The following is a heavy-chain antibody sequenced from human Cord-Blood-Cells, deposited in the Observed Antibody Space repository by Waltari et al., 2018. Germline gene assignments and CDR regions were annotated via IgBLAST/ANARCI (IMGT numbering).Heavy chain of an antibody. J-gene: IGHJ6*02. CDR2: INPNSGGT. Sequence: QVQLVQSGAEVKKPGASVKVSCKASGYTFTGYYMHWVRQAPVQGLEWMGWINPNSGGTNYAQKFQGWVTMTRDTSISTAYMELSRLRSDDTAVYYCARGPAPLLWFGETYGMDVWGQGTTVTVSS. CDR3: ARGPAPLLWFGETYGMDV. V-gene: IGHV1-2*04. CDR1: GYTFTGYY. D-gene: IGHD3-10*01.